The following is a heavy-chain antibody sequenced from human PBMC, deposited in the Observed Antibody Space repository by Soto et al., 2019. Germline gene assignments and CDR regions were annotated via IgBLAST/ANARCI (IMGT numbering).Heavy chain of an antibody. J-gene: IGHJ4*02. CDR1: GFTFRSFA. CDR3: AKTRQAPVGTHFFDL. V-gene: IGHV3-23*01. Sequence: PGGSLRLSCEGSGFTFRSFAMGWVRQAPGKGLEWLSSVSADGVSSFSADSVRGRFRVSRDNSKYTLFLQMRFLRVEDTAVYYCAKTRQAPVGTHFFDLWGQGTQVTVSS. CDR2: VSADGVSS.